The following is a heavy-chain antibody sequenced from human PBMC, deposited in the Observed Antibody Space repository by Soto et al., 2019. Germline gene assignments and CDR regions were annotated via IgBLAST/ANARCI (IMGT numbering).Heavy chain of an antibody. CDR3: ARLGPVITYYYYGMDV. J-gene: IGHJ6*04. V-gene: IGHV5-51*01. CDR1: GYSFTNYW. CDR2: IYPGDSDT. D-gene: IGHD3-16*01. Sequence: GESLKISCKGSGYSFTNYWIGWVRQMPGKGLEWMGVIYPGDSDTRYNPSFQGQVTISADKSISTAYLQWSSLKASDTAMYYCARLGPVITYYYYGMDVWGKGTTVTVSS.